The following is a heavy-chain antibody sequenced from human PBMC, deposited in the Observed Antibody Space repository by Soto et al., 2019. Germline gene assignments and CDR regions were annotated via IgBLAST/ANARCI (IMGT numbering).Heavy chain of an antibody. J-gene: IGHJ4*02. V-gene: IGHV1-69*01. Sequence: QVQLVQSGAEVKKPGSSVKVSCKASGGTFSSYAISWVRQAPGPGLEWMGGIIPIFGTANYAQKFQGRVTITADESTSTAYREISSLRSEDTAVYYCARRKYSTPPGPDFDYWGQGTLVTVSS. CDR2: IIPIFGTA. CDR1: GGTFSSYA. D-gene: IGHD2-8*01. CDR3: ARRKYSTPPGPDFDY.